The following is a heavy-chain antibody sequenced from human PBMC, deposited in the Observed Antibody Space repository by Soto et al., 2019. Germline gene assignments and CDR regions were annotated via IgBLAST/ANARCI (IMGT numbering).Heavy chain of an antibody. V-gene: IGHV3-30-3*01. Sequence: SGGSLRLSCAASGFTFSSYAMHWVRQAPGKGLEWVAVISYDGSNKYYADSVKGRFTISRDNSKNTLYLQMNSLRAEDTAVYYCARDRYSSSSIPLVVDYWGQGTLVTVSS. CDR2: ISYDGSNK. J-gene: IGHJ4*02. CDR3: ARDRYSSSSIPLVVDY. CDR1: GFTFSSYA. D-gene: IGHD6-6*01.